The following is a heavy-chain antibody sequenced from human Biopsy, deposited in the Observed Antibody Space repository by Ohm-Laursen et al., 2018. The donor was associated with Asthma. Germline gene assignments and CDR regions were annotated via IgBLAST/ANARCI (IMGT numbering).Heavy chain of an antibody. CDR1: GFTFSSYG. CDR3: AKWDTYYDFWSGYYARYNYYYYGMDV. CDR2: ISYDGSNK. Sequence: SLRLSCSASGFTFSSYGMHWVRQAPGKGLEWVAVISYDGSNKYYADSVKGRFTISRDNSKNTLYLQMNSLRAEDTAVYYCAKWDTYYDFWSGYYARYNYYYYGMDVWGQGTTVTVSS. V-gene: IGHV3-30*18. D-gene: IGHD3-3*01. J-gene: IGHJ6*02.